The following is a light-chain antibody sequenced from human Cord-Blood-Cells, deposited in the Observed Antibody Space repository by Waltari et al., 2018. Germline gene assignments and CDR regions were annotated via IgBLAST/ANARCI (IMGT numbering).Light chain of an antibody. CDR3: QQRSNWPPYT. CDR1: QSVSSY. CDR2: DAS. Sequence: EIVLTQSPATLSLSPGERATLSCSASQSVSSYLAWYQQKPGQAPRLLIYDASNRATGIPARFSGSGSGTDFTLTISSLEPEDFAVYYGQQRSNWPPYTFGQGTKLEIK. V-gene: IGKV3-11*01. J-gene: IGKJ2*01.